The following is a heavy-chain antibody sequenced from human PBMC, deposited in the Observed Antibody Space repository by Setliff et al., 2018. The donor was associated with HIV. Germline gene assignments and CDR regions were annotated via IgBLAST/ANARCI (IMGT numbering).Heavy chain of an antibody. V-gene: IGHV1-8*01. Sequence: GASVKVSCKASGYTFTSYDINWVRQATGQRLEWMGWMNPNSGNTGYAQKFQGRVTMTRNTSISTAYMELSSLRSEDTAVYYCARGLAVAGKSYYSYYYMDVWGKGTTVTVSS. CDR3: ARGLAVAGKSYYSYYYMDV. CDR2: MNPNSGNT. D-gene: IGHD6-19*01. CDR1: GYTFTSYD. J-gene: IGHJ6*03.